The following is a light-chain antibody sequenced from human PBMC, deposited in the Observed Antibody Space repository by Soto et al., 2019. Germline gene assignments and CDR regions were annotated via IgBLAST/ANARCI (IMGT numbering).Light chain of an antibody. CDR2: KVS. CDR3: MQGTHWPLT. J-gene: IGKJ4*01. Sequence: DVDLAQSPLSLPVTLGQPASISCRSSQSLVSSDGNTYLNWFHQRPGQPPRRLLYKVSNRDSGVPDRFSGSGSGTEFTLKISRVEAEDVGVYYCMQGTHWPLTFGGGTKVEIK. CDR1: QSLVSSDGNTY. V-gene: IGKV2-30*01.